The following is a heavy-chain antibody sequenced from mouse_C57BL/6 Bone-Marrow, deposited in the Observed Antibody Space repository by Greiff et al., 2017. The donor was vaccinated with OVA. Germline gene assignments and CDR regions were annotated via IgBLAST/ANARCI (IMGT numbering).Heavy chain of an antibody. Sequence: EVQGVESGGGLVKPGGSLKLSCAASGFTFSSYAMSWVRQTPEKRLEWVATISDGGSYTYYPDHVKGRFTISRDNAKNNLNQQMSDLKYEDTAMYYCARWLLGFDYWGQGTTLTVSA. J-gene: IGHJ2*01. D-gene: IGHD2-3*01. V-gene: IGHV5-4*01. CDR2: ISDGGSYT. CDR1: GFTFSSYA. CDR3: ARWLLGFDY.